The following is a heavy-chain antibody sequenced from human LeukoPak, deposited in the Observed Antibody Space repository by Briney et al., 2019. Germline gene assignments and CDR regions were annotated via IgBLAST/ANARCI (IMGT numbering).Heavy chain of an antibody. CDR2: IYSGGST. Sequence: GGSLRLSCAASGFTVSSNYMSWVRQAPGKGLEWVSVIYSGGSTHYADSVKGRFTISRDNSKNTLYLQMNSLRVEDTAVYYCAKAVPKAVVTPSFDCWGQGTLVTVSS. CDR3: AKAVPKAVVTPSFDC. CDR1: GFTVSSNY. D-gene: IGHD4-23*01. V-gene: IGHV3-66*01. J-gene: IGHJ4*02.